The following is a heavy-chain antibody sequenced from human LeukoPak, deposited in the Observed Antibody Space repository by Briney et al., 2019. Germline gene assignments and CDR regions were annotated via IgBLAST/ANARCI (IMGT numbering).Heavy chain of an antibody. Sequence: GGSLRLSCAASGFTFSSYAMHWVRQAPGKGLEWVAVISYDGSNKYYADSVKGRFTISRDNSKNTLYLQMNRLRAEDTTVYHCARAPRITMNTAAFDIWGQGTMVTVSS. CDR1: GFTFSSYA. CDR3: ARAPRITMNTAAFDI. J-gene: IGHJ3*02. D-gene: IGHD3-22*01. CDR2: ISYDGSNK. V-gene: IGHV3-30-3*01.